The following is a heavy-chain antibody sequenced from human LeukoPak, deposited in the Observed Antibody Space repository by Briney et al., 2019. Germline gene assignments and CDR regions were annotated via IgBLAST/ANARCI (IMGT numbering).Heavy chain of an antibody. V-gene: IGHV3-30*02. Sequence: PGGSLRLSCAASGFTFSSYGMHWVRQAPGKGLEWVAFIREDVSNKYYADSVKGRFTISRDNSKNTLYLQMNSLRAEDTAVYYCAHQYQLLGSYYYYGMDVWGQGTTVTVSS. J-gene: IGHJ6*02. CDR2: IREDVSNK. CDR1: GFTFSSYG. D-gene: IGHD2-2*01. CDR3: AHQYQLLGSYYYYGMDV.